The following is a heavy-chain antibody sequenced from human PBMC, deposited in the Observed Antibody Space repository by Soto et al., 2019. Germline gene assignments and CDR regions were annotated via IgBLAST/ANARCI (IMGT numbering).Heavy chain of an antibody. V-gene: IGHV3-48*02. D-gene: IGHD5-12*01. Sequence: SGGSLRLSCGASGFIFTDYSMNWVRQAPGKGLEWVSWISTTGSTIYYADSVKGRFTISRDNAKKSLYLQMNSLRDEDTAVYYCAREAASGSDYWGQGALVTVSS. CDR2: ISTTGSTI. CDR1: GFIFTDYS. J-gene: IGHJ4*02. CDR3: AREAASGSDY.